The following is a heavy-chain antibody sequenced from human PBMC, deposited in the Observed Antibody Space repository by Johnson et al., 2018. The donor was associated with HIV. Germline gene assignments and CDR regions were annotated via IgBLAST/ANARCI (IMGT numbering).Heavy chain of an antibody. D-gene: IGHD1-1*01. J-gene: IGHJ3*02. CDR1: GFTFSTYA. CDR2: LSYDGSDK. CDR3: ARDTGERQPAYLYAFEI. V-gene: IGHV3-30*04. Sequence: QVQLVESGGGVVQPGRSLRLSCAASGFTFSTYAMHWVRQAPGKGLEWVAVLSYDGSDKYYADSVKGRFTISRDSSKDTLYLQMNRLIAEDPGVYYWARDTGERQPAYLYAFEIWGQGTMVTVSS.